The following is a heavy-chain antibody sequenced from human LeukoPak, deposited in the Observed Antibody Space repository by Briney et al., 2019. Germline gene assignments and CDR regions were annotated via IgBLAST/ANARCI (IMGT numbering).Heavy chain of an antibody. CDR2: ISSSSSYI. J-gene: IGHJ4*02. CDR3: ARDYHRAYYDSSGYYLFDY. D-gene: IGHD3-22*01. Sequence: GGSLRLSCAASGFTFSSYSMNWVRQAPGKGLEWVSSISSSSSYIYYADSVKGRFTISRDNAKNSLYLQMNSLRAEDTAVYYCARDYHRAYYDSSGYYLFDYWGKGPLVTVSS. CDR1: GFTFSSYS. V-gene: IGHV3-21*01.